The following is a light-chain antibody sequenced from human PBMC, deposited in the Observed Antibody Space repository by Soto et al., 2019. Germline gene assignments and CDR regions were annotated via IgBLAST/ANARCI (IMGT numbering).Light chain of an antibody. CDR3: QQSYTSPPT. J-gene: IGKJ4*01. CDR1: QRIDNY. CDR2: AAS. Sequence: DIQMTQSPSYLPASVGDRVNITCRTTQRIDNYLNWYQQKPGKAPNLLIFAASSLQSGVPSRFSGSGSGTDFTLTISSLQPEDFATYYCQQSYTSPPTFGGGTKVEMK. V-gene: IGKV1-39*01.